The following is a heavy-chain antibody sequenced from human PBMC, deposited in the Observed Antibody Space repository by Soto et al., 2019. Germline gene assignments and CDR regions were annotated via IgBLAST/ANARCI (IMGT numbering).Heavy chain of an antibody. D-gene: IGHD2-15*01. CDR3: ASGGSCYSRYCYFDY. Sequence: TSETLSLTYTVSGGSISSYYWSWIRQPPGKGLEWIGYIYYSGSTNYNPSLKSRVTISVDTSKNQFSLKLSSVTAADTAVYYCASGGSCYSRYCYFDYWGQGTLVTVSS. CDR2: IYYSGST. V-gene: IGHV4-59*01. J-gene: IGHJ4*02. CDR1: GGSISSYY.